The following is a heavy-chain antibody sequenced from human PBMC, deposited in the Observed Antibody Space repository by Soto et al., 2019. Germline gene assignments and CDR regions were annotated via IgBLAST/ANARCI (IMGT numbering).Heavy chain of an antibody. Sequence: QLQLQESGPGLVKPSETLSLTCTVSGGSISSSSYYWGWIRQPPGKGLEWIGSIYYSGSTYYNPSLKSRVTMSVDTSKNQFSLKLSSVTAADTAVYYCARNPGAVQLSINHYCDYGMDVWGQGTTVTVSS. V-gene: IGHV4-39*01. CDR1: GGSISSSSYY. J-gene: IGHJ6*02. D-gene: IGHD5-18*01. CDR2: IYYSGST. CDR3: ARNPGAVQLSINHYCDYGMDV.